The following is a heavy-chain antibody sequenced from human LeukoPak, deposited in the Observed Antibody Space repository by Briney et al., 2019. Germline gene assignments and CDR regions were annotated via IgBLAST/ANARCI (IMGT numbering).Heavy chain of an antibody. J-gene: IGHJ4*02. CDR1: GGSISSCDYY. Sequence: SQTLSLTCTVSGGSISSCDYYWSWIRQPPGKGLEWIGYIYYSGSTYYNPSLKSRVTISVDTSKNQFSLKLSSVIAADTAVYYCARRVTEFLSYYDSSGYYPYFDYWGQGTLVTVSS. CDR2: IYYSGST. V-gene: IGHV4-30-4*08. D-gene: IGHD3-22*01. CDR3: ARRVTEFLSYYDSSGYYPYFDY.